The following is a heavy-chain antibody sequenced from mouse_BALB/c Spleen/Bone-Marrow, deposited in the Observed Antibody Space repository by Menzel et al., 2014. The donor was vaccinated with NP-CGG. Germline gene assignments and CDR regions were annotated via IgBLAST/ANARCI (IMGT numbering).Heavy chain of an antibody. J-gene: IGHJ3*01. CDR3: ARHAYYDQTEVSFVY. CDR2: ISGGGSYT. D-gene: IGHD2-4*01. V-gene: IGHV5-9-2*01. CDR1: GFSFNSYG. Sequence: CAASGFSFNSYGMSWVRQTPEKRLEWVATISGGGSYTFYPDSVKGRFTISRDNAKNNLYLQLSSLRSEDTALYYCARHAYYDQTEVSFVYWGQGTLVTVSA.